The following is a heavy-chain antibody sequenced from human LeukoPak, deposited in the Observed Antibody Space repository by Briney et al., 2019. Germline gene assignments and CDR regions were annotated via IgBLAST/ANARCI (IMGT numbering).Heavy chain of an antibody. CDR3: AKDNGRGGNFDY. CDR2: ISWSSGSI. J-gene: IGHJ4*02. V-gene: IGHV3-9*01. Sequence: GGSLRLSCAASGFTFDDYAMHWVRQAPGKGLEWVSGISWSSGSIGYADSVKGRFTISRDNAKNPLYLQMNSLRAEDTALYYCAKDNGRGGNFDYWGQGTLVTVSS. D-gene: IGHD3-16*01. CDR1: GFTFDDYA.